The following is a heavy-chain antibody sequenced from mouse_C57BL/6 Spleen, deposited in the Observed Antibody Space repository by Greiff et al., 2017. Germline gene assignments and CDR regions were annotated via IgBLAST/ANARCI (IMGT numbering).Heavy chain of an antibody. Sequence: EVKLVESGGGLVKPGGSLKLSCAASGFTFSDYGMHWVRQAPETGLEWVAYISSGSSTIYYADTVKGRFTISRDNAKNTLFLQMTSLRSEDTAMYYCARGFLGGPPAWFAYWGQGTLVTVSA. CDR1: GFTFSDYG. CDR2: ISSGSSTI. J-gene: IGHJ3*01. D-gene: IGHD3-3*01. V-gene: IGHV5-17*01. CDR3: ARGFLGGPPAWFAY.